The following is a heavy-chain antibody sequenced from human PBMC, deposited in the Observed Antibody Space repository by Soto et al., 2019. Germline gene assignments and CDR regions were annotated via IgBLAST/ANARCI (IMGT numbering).Heavy chain of an antibody. CDR3: ARDPYSSGWSVRYYYYGMDV. CDR2: ISSSSSYI. J-gene: IGHJ6*02. Sequence: PVGSLRLSCAASGFTFSSYSMNWVRQAPGKGLEWVSSISSSSSYIYYADSVKGRFTISRDDAKNSLYLQMNSLRAEDTAVYYCARDPYSSGWSVRYYYYGMDVWGQGTTVTVSS. CDR1: GFTFSSYS. V-gene: IGHV3-21*01. D-gene: IGHD6-19*01.